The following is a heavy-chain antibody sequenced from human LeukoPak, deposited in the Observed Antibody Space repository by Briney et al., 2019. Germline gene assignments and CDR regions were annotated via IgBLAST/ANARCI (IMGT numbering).Heavy chain of an antibody. D-gene: IGHD4-23*01. J-gene: IGHJ5*02. CDR1: GGTFSNHA. V-gene: IGHV1-69*13. CDR2: IIPMFGTP. CDR3: AKAADGVPPGKPLNWFDP. Sequence: SVKVSCKTSGGTFSNHAFSWVRQAPEEGLEWMGGIIPMFGTPNYAQTFQARVTITADESTNTVYMELSSLRAEDTAVYYCAKAADGVPPGKPLNWFDPRGQGTLVTVSS.